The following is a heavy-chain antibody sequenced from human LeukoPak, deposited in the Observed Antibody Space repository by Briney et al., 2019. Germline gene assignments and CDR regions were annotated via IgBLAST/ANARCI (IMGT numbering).Heavy chain of an antibody. CDR3: AKAYYSSSRGDFDY. V-gene: IGHV3-9*01. CDR2: ISWNSGSI. D-gene: IGHD6-13*01. Sequence: SLRLSCAASGFTFDDYAMHWVRQAPGKGLEWVSGISWNSGSIGYADSVKGRFTISRDNAKNSLYMQMNSLRAEDTSLYYCAKAYYSSSRGDFDYWGQGTLVTVSS. CDR1: GFTFDDYA. J-gene: IGHJ4*02.